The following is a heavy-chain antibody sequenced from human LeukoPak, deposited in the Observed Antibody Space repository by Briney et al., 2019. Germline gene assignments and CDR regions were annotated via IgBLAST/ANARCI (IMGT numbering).Heavy chain of an antibody. D-gene: IGHD3-3*01. V-gene: IGHV3-7*01. CDR2: IKQDGSEK. CDR3: ARSARLMKGVVEVTALDD. Sequence: GGSLRLSCAASGFTFSSYWMTWVRQAPGKGLEWVANIKQDGSEKYYVDSVKRRFTISRDNAKNSLYLQMNSLRADDTAVYYCARSARLMKGVVEVTALDDWGQGTLVTVSS. J-gene: IGHJ4*02. CDR1: GFTFSSYW.